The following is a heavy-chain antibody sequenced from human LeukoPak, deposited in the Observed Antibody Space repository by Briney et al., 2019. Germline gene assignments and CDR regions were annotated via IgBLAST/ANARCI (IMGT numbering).Heavy chain of an antibody. CDR2: ISSSGSTI. V-gene: IGHV3-48*04. CDR1: VFTFSSYW. J-gene: IGHJ4*02. D-gene: IGHD6-13*01. Sequence: GGSLRLSCAASVFTFSSYWMNWARQAPWKGLEWFSYISSSGSTIYNADSVKGRFTISRDNAKNSLYLQMNSLRAEDTAVYYCARNRIAAAGSYYFDYWGQGTLVTVSS. CDR3: ARNRIAAAGSYYFDY.